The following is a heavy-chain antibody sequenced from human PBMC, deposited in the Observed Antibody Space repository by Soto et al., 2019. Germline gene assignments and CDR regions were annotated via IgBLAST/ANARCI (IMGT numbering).Heavy chain of an antibody. Sequence: SDTLSLTCTVSGGPISSSSYYWGWIRQPPGKGMEWIGSIYYSGSTYYNPSLKSRVTISVDTSKNQFSLKLGSVTAADTAVFYCAAAPCIVAAGYYYYYGMAVWGQGPTVTVAS. J-gene: IGHJ6*01. V-gene: IGHV4-39*01. CDR3: AAAPCIVAAGYYYYYGMAV. CDR1: GGPISSSSYY. D-gene: IGHD1-26*01. CDR2: IYYSGST.